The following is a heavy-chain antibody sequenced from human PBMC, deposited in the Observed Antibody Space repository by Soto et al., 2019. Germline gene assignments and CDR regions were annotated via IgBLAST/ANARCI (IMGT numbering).Heavy chain of an antibody. Sequence: EVQLLESGGGLVQPGGSLRLSCAASGFTFSTYAMSWVRPAPGKGLEWVSGISGSGHSTYYADSVKGRFTISRDNTKNTLYRQMNSLRVEDTAVYYCAKDRFSSSWSWGDWGQGTLVTVSS. CDR1: GFTFSTYA. CDR3: AKDRFSSSWSWGD. CDR2: ISGSGHST. J-gene: IGHJ4*02. V-gene: IGHV3-23*01. D-gene: IGHD6-13*01.